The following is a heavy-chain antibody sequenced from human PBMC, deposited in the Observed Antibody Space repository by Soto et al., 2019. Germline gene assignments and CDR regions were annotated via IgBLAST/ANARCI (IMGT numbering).Heavy chain of an antibody. D-gene: IGHD2-2*01. V-gene: IGHV3-30-3*01. CDR1: GFTFSSYA. J-gene: IGHJ4*02. Sequence: PGGSLRLSCAASGFTFSSYAMHWVRQAPGKGLEWVAVISYDGSNKYYADSVKGRFTISRDNSKNTLYLQMDSLRVDDTAVYFCARGPRGLYHHDYWGQRALVTVSS. CDR3: ARGPRGLYHHDY. CDR2: ISYDGSNK.